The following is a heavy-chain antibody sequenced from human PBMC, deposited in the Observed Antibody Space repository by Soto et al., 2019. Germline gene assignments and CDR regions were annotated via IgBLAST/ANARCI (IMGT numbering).Heavy chain of an antibody. CDR2: IIPIFGTA. CDR3: ARDYEAGVAGTRVWFDP. CDR1: GGTFSSYA. J-gene: IGHJ5*02. V-gene: IGHV1-69*12. D-gene: IGHD6-19*01. Sequence: QVQLVQSGAEVKKPGSSVKVSCKASGGTFSSYAISWVRQAPGQGLEWMGGIIPIFGTANYAQKFQGRVTITADESTSXXYMELSSLRSEDTAVYYCARDYEAGVAGTRVWFDPWGQGTLVTVSS.